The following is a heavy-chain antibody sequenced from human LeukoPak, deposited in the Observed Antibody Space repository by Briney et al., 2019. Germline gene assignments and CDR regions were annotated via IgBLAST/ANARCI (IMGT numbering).Heavy chain of an antibody. CDR1: GDSISSYY. D-gene: IGHD6-19*01. Sequence: SETLSLTCTVSGDSISSYYWSWIRQPPGKGLEWIGYMSYSGSTNYNPSLKSRVTISVDTSKNQFSLKLSSVTAADTAIYYCARHSSCWDDPLAYWGQGTLVTVSS. V-gene: IGHV4-59*08. CDR2: MSYSGST. J-gene: IGHJ4*02. CDR3: ARHSSCWDDPLAY.